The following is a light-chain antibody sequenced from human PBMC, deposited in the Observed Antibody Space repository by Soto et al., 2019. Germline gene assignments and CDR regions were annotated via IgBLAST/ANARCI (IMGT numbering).Light chain of an antibody. V-gene: IGLV2-23*01. J-gene: IGLJ1*01. Sequence: QSALTRPASVSGSPGQSITISCTGTSSDVGNYNLVSWYQQHPGKAPKLMIYEGTKRPSGVSNRFSGSKSGNTASLTISGLQAEDEADYYCCSYAGSSFYVFGTGTKVTVL. CDR2: EGT. CDR1: SSDVGNYNL. CDR3: CSYAGSSFYV.